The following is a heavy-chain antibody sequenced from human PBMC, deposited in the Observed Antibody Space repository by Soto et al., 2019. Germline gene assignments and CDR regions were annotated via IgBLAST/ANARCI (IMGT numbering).Heavy chain of an antibody. Sequence: QVQLVESGGDVVQPGMSLRLFCAASGFTFSSYGMHWVRQAPGKGLEWVAVIWDDGSNKYYTDSVKGRFTISRDNSQNTLYLQMNSLRGEDTAVYYCARVTGSGTAEVGFDYWGQGTLVTVSS. V-gene: IGHV3-33*01. CDR1: GFTFSSYG. D-gene: IGHD3-10*01. J-gene: IGHJ4*02. CDR2: IWDDGSNK. CDR3: ARVTGSGTAEVGFDY.